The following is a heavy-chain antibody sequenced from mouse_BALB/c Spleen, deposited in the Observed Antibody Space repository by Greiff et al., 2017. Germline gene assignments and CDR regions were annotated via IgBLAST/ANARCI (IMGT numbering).Heavy chain of an antibody. Sequence: SGAELMKPGASVKISCKATGYTFSSYWIEWVKQRPGHGLEWIGEILPGSGNTNYSEKFKGKATFTADTSSNTAYMQLSSLTSEDSAVYYCARSYYGYSAMDYWGQGTSVTVSS. V-gene: IGHV1-9*01. J-gene: IGHJ4*01. CDR3: ARSYYGYSAMDY. D-gene: IGHD1-2*01. CDR1: GYTFSSYW. CDR2: ILPGSGNT.